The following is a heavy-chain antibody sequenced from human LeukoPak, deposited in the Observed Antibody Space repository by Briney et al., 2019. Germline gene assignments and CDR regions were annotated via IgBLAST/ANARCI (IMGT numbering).Heavy chain of an antibody. V-gene: IGHV3-9*01. D-gene: IGHD2-15*01. CDR3: AKSTLVVVAAPIDY. J-gene: IGHJ4*02. CDR2: ISWNSGSI. Sequence: SLRLSCAASGFTFDDYAMHWVRPAPGKGLEWVSGISWNSGSIGYADSVKGRFTISRDNAKNSLYLQMNSLRAEDTALYYCAKSTLVVVAAPIDYWGQGTLVTVSS. CDR1: GFTFDDYA.